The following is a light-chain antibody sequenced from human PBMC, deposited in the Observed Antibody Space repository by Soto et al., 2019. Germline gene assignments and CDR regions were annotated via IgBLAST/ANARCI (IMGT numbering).Light chain of an antibody. Sequence: EIVMTQSPATLSVSPGERATLSCRASQSVGSNLAWYQQKPGQAPRLLIYGASTRATGIPARFSGSGSGTEFTLTISSLQSEDFAVYYCQQCDNWLRTFGQGTEV. J-gene: IGKJ1*01. V-gene: IGKV3-15*01. CDR1: QSVGSN. CDR3: QQCDNWLRT. CDR2: GAS.